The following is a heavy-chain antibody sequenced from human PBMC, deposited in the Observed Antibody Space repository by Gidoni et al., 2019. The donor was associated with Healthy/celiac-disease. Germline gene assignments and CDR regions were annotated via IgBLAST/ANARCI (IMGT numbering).Heavy chain of an antibody. J-gene: IGHJ4*02. V-gene: IGHV4-39*01. CDR3: ARLLPTYYYDSSGYPGY. CDR1: GGSISSRSYY. CDR2: IYYSGST. Sequence: QLQLQESGPGLVKPSETLSLTCTVSGGSISSRSYYWGWIRQPPGKGLEWSGSIYYSGSTYYNPSLKSRVTISVDTSKNQFSLKLSSVTAADTAVYYCARLLPTYYYDSSGYPGYWGQGTLVTVSS. D-gene: IGHD3-22*01.